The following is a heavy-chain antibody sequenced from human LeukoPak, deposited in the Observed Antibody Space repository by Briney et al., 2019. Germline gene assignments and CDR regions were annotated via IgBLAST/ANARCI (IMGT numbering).Heavy chain of an antibody. CDR3: AMTEKVGAFDY. Sequence: SSETLSLTCTVSGGSISRGSYYWGWIRQPPGKGLEWIGTIYYSGSTYYNPSLKSRVTISVDTSKKQFSLKLTSVAAADTAVYYCAMTEKVGAFDYWGQGTLVTVSS. D-gene: IGHD1-26*01. V-gene: IGHV4-39*01. J-gene: IGHJ4*02. CDR1: GGSISRGSYY. CDR2: IYYSGST.